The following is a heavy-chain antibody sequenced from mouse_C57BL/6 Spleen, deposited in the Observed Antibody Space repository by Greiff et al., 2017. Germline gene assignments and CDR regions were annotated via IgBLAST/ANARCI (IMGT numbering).Heavy chain of an antibody. V-gene: IGHV1-31*01. Sequence: VQLQQSGPELVKPGASVKISCTASGYSFNGYYMHWVKQSHGNILDWIGYIYPYNGVSSSNQKFQGKAKFTVDKSSSTAYLELRSLTSEDSAVYYCARSSDYFDYWGQGTTLTVSS. D-gene: IGHD3-1*01. CDR1: GYSFNGYY. J-gene: IGHJ2*01. CDR3: ARSSDYFDY. CDR2: IYPYNGVS.